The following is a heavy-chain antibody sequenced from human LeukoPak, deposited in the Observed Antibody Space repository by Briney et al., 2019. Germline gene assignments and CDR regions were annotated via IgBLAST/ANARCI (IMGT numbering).Heavy chain of an antibody. V-gene: IGHV1-8*01. CDR1: GYTFTSYD. CDR2: MNPNSGDT. D-gene: IGHD3-10*01. CDR3: ARGGFGSGSHFDY. Sequence: GASVKVSCKASGYTFTSYDINWVRQATGQGLEWMGWMNPNSGDTGNVQKFQGRVTMTRSTSISPAYMELSSLRSEDTAIYYCARGGFGSGSHFDYWGQGTLVTVSS. J-gene: IGHJ4*02.